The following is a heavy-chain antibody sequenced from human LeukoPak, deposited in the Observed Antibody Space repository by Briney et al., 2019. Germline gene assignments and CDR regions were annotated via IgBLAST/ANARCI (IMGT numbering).Heavy chain of an antibody. Sequence: SETLSLTCTVSGGSISSYYWSWIRQPPGKGLEWIGYIYYGGSTNYNPSLKSRVTISVDTSKNQFSLKLSSVTAADTAVYYCARVYSRSIFDYWGQGTLVTVSS. CDR3: ARVYSRSIFDY. CDR1: GGSISSYY. V-gene: IGHV4-59*01. CDR2: IYYGGST. D-gene: IGHD6-13*01. J-gene: IGHJ4*02.